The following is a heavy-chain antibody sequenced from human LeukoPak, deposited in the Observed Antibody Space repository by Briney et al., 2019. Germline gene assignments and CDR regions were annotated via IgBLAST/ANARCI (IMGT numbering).Heavy chain of an antibody. D-gene: IGHD2-2*01. V-gene: IGHV1-18*01. CDR2: ISAYNGNT. CDR3: ARLTPLVVVPAAPDY. CDR1: GHTFTSYG. J-gene: IGHJ4*02. Sequence: GASVTVSFKASGHTFTSYGISWVRQAPGQGLEWVGWISAYNGNTNYAQKLQGRVTMTTDTSTSTAYMELRSLRSDDTAVYYCARLTPLVVVPAAPDYWGQGTLVTVSS.